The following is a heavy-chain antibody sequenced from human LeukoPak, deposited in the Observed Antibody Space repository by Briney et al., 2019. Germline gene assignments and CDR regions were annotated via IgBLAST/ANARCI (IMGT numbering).Heavy chain of an antibody. CDR2: IRYDESDK. CDR3: AKDFNWAFDY. V-gene: IGHV3-30*02. CDR1: GFIFSHYG. Sequence: GGSLRLSCATSGFIFSHYGMHWVRQAPGRGLDWVAHIRYDESDKYYADSVKGRFTISRDISKNTVYLQMNSLRVEDTAVYYCAKDFNWAFDYWGQGTLVTVSS. J-gene: IGHJ4*02. D-gene: IGHD1-1*01.